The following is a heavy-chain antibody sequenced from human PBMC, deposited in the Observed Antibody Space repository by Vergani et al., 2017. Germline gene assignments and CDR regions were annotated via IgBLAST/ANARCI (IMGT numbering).Heavy chain of an antibody. D-gene: IGHD4-17*01. CDR2: ISSNGGST. J-gene: IGHJ4*02. CDR3: ARGTTVSPFDD. CDR1: GFTFSSYA. V-gene: IGHV3-64*01. Sequence: EVQLVESGGGLVQPGGSLRLSCAASGFTFSSYAMHWVRQAPGKGLEYVSAISSNGGSTYYANSVKGRFTISRDNSKNTLYLQMGSLRAEDMAVYYCARGTTVSPFDDWGQGTLVTVSS.